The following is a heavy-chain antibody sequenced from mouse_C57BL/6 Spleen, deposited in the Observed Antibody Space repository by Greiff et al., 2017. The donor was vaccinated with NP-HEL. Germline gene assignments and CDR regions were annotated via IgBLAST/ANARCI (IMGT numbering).Heavy chain of an antibody. D-gene: IGHD1-1*01. CDR3: TRRYYGSSRYFDV. V-gene: IGHV1-15*01. Sequence: QVQLQQSGAELVRPGASVTLSCKASGYTFTDYEMHWVKQTPVHGLEWIGAIDPETGGTAYNQKFKGKAILTADKSSSTAYMELRSLTSEDSAVYYCTRRYYGSSRYFDVWGTGTTVTVSS. CDR2: IDPETGGT. J-gene: IGHJ1*03. CDR1: GYTFTDYE.